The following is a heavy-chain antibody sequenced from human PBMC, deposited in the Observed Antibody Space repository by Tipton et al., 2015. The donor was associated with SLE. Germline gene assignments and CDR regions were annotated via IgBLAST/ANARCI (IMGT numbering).Heavy chain of an antibody. D-gene: IGHD6-6*01. J-gene: IGHJ4*02. V-gene: IGHV4-34*01. CDR3: AREGGVGRPEIGIDY. CDR2: INHSGRI. CDR1: GESLSGHY. Sequence: TLSLTCTVYGESLSGHYWVWIRQPPGKGLEWIGDINHSGRIDYNPSLMSRVTISEATSKNQFSLTLTSVTAADTGVYYCAREGGVGRPEIGIDYWGQGALVTVSS.